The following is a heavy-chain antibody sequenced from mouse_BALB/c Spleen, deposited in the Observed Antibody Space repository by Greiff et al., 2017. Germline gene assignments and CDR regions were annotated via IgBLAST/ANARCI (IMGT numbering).Heavy chain of an antibody. CDR1: GYTFTSYW. V-gene: IGHV1S81*02. CDR3: ARSEFITTVGGYFDV. CDR2: INPSNGRT. Sequence: QVHVKQPGAELVKPGASVKLSCKASGYTFTSYWMHWVKQRPGQGLEWIGEINPSNGRTNYNEKFKSKATLTVDKSSSTAYMQLSSLTSEDSAVYYCARSEFITTVGGYFDVWGAGTTVTVSS. D-gene: IGHD1-1*01. J-gene: IGHJ1*01.